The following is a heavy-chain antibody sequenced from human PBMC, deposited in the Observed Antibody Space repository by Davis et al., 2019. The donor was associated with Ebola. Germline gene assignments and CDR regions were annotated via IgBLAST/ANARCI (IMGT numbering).Heavy chain of an antibody. Sequence: GESLKISCAASGFTFSSYGMHWVRQAPGKGLEWVAVISYDGSNKYYADSVKGRFTISRDNSKNTLYLQMNSLRAEDTAVYYCAKDRTGTKHLPFDYWGQGTLVTVSS. D-gene: IGHD1-7*01. V-gene: IGHV3-30*18. CDR2: ISYDGSNK. CDR1: GFTFSSYG. J-gene: IGHJ4*02. CDR3: AKDRTGTKHLPFDY.